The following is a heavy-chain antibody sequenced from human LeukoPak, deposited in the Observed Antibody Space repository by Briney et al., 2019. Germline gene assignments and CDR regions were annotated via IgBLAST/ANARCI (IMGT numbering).Heavy chain of an antibody. V-gene: IGHV1-69*04. Sequence: ASVKVSCKASGGTFSSYAISWVRQAPGQGLEWMGRIIPILGIANYAQKFQGRVTITADKSTSTAYMELSSLRSEDTAVYYCARDPSGSSYFDYWGQGTLVTVSS. CDR3: ARDPSGSSYFDY. J-gene: IGHJ4*02. D-gene: IGHD1-26*01. CDR1: GGTFSSYA. CDR2: IIPILGIA.